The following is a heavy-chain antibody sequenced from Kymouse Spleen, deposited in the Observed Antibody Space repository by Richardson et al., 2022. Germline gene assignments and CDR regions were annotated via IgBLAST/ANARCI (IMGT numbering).Heavy chain of an antibody. V-gene: IGHV4-34*01. CDR2: INHSGST. J-gene: IGHJ6*02. D-gene: IGHD1-1*01,IGHD1-20*01,IGHD1-7*01. Sequence: QVQLQQWGAGLLKPSETLSLTCAVYGGSFSGYYWSWIRQPPGKGLEWIGEINHSGSTNYNPSLKSRVTISVDTSKNQFSLKLSSVTAADTAVYYCARLEPYYYYYGMDVWGQGTTVTVSS. CDR1: GGSFSGYY. CDR3: ARLEPYYYYYGMDV.